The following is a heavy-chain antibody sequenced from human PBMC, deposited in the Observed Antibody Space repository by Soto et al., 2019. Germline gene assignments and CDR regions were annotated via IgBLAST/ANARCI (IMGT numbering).Heavy chain of an antibody. V-gene: IGHV3-7*01. D-gene: IGHD2-2*01. J-gene: IGHJ5*02. CDR1: GFTFRNYW. CDR3: AKDTGDCSHTSCNPGNNWFDH. Sequence: GGSLRLSCAASGFTFRNYWMSWVRQAPGKGREWVATIKEDGSEKYYVDSAKGRFNISRDKAKKSLYLKMNSLRTEDKAVYYCAKDTGDCSHTSCNPGNNWFDHWGQGKPVTVSS. CDR2: IKEDGSEK.